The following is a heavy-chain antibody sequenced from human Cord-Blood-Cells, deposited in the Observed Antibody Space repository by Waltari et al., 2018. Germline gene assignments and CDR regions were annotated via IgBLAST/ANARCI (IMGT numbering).Heavy chain of an antibody. J-gene: IGHJ4*02. CDR1: GYTLTGYY. CDR2: INPNSGGT. D-gene: IGHD6-13*01. Sequence: QVQLVQSGAEVKKPGASVKVSCTASGYTLTGYYLPWVRQAPGQGLEWMGRINPNSGGTNYAQKFQGRVTMTRDTSISTAYMELSRLRSDDTVVYYCARGPYSSSWYYFDYWGQGTLVTVSS. V-gene: IGHV1-2*05. CDR3: ARGPYSSSWYYFDY.